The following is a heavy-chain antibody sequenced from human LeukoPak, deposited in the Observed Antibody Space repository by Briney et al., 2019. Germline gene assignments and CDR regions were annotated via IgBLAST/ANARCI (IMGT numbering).Heavy chain of an antibody. CDR2: IYYTAST. D-gene: IGHD6-13*01. Sequence: PSETLSLTCTVSGGSISSYYWSWIRQPPGKGLEWIGYIYYTASTDYNPSLKSRVTISIDTSKNQFSLKLISMTAADTAVYYCARKHSSSSSFDYWGQGTL. V-gene: IGHV4-59*08. J-gene: IGHJ4*02. CDR3: ARKHSSSSSFDY. CDR1: GGSISSYY.